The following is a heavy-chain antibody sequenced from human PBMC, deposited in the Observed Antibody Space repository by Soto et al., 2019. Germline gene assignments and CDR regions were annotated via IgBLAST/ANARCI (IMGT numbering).Heavy chain of an antibody. CDR2: ISGSGGST. J-gene: IGHJ4*02. Sequence: GSLRLSCTASGFTFNNYAMGWVHQAPGKGLEWVSVISGSGGSTYYADSVKGRFTISRDNSKDTLNLQMNSLRAEDAALYYCAKGYNSGWSFFDYWGQGTLVTVSS. V-gene: IGHV3-23*01. CDR1: GFTFNNYA. CDR3: AKGYNSGWSFFDY. D-gene: IGHD6-19*01.